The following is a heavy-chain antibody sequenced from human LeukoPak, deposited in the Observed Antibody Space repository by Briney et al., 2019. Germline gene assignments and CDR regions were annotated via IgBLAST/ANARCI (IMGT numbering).Heavy chain of an antibody. J-gene: IGHJ4*02. CDR1: GGSINSHC. Sequence: SETLSLTCSVSGGSINSHCWGWIRRPPGKGLEWLGCVFYSGSTNYNPSLKRRVTISVDTSKNQFSLKLSSVTAADTAVYYCARVRGLGVITPYFDYWGQGILVTVSS. CDR3: ARVRGLGVITPYFDY. D-gene: IGHD3-16*02. CDR2: VFYSGST. V-gene: IGHV4-59*08.